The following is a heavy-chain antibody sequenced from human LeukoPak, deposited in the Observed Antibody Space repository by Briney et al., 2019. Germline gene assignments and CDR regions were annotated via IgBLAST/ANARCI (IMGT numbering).Heavy chain of an antibody. J-gene: IGHJ3*02. CDR1: GGSFSGYY. CDR2: INHSGST. Sequence: SETLSLTCAVYGGSFSGYYWSWIRQPPGKGLEWIGEINHSGSTNYNPSLKSRVTISVDTSKNQFSLKLSSVTAADTAVYYCARVGSWYGDAFDIWGQGTMVTVSS. V-gene: IGHV4-34*01. CDR3: ARVGSWYGDAFDI. D-gene: IGHD6-13*01.